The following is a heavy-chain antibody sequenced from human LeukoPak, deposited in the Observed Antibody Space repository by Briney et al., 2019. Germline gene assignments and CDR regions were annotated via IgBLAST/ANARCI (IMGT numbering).Heavy chain of an antibody. Sequence: ASVTVSCKASGYTFTGYYMHWVRQAPGQGLEWMGWINPNSGGTNYAQKFQGRVTMTRDTSISTAYMELSRLRSDDTAVYYCARGGAAAGYVGFDYWGQGTLVTVSS. J-gene: IGHJ4*02. CDR3: ARGGAAAGYVGFDY. D-gene: IGHD6-13*01. CDR1: GYTFTGYY. CDR2: INPNSGGT. V-gene: IGHV1-2*02.